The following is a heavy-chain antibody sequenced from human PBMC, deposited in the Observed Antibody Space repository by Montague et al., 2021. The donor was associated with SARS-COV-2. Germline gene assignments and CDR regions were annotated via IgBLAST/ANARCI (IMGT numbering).Heavy chain of an antibody. CDR2: NYLHGNA. Sequence: SETLSLTCSVSGYFIGTGYYWCCIVHSPGKGLQWFVGNYLHGNAYHNPSFNSRVAISLDTSNNQFSLRLTSVTTADTAVYYCARGRVTRAGLDYWGQGILVIVSS. V-gene: IGHV4-38-2*02. J-gene: IGHJ4*02. CDR1: GYFIGTGYY. CDR3: ARGRVTRAGLDY. D-gene: IGHD2-15*01.